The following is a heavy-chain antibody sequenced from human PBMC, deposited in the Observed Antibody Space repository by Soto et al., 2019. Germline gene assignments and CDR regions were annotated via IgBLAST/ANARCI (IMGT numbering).Heavy chain of an antibody. CDR1: GFSLSTSGVG. CDR3: AYSGVGLWGSGYGCFDY. D-gene: IGHD5-18*01. CDR2: IYWDDDK. Sequence: QITLKESGPTLVKPTQTLTLTCTFSGFSLSTSGVGVGWIRQPPGKGLEWLALIYWDDDKYYSPSLKSRLTITKDTAKKQVVLIMTNMDPVYTATYYCAYSGVGLWGSGYGCFDYWGQGTLVTVSS. V-gene: IGHV2-5*02. J-gene: IGHJ4*02.